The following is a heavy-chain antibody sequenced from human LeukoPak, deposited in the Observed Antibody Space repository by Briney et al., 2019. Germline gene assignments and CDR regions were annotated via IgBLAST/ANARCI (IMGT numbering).Heavy chain of an antibody. CDR2: IYYSGST. CDR1: GGSISSYY. V-gene: IGHV4-59*01. D-gene: IGHD3-3*01. J-gene: IGHJ4*02. Sequence: SETLSLTCTVSGGSISSYYWSWIRHPPGKGLEWIGYIYYSGSTNYNPSLKSRVTISVDTSKNQFSLKLSSVTAADTAVYYCARGKTIFGVVTGNDYWGQGTLVTVSS. CDR3: ARGKTIFGVVTGNDY.